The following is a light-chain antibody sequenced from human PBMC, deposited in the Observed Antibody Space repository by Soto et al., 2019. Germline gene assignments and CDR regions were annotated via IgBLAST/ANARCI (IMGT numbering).Light chain of an antibody. V-gene: IGLV2-8*01. CDR1: SSDVGGFNY. CDR3: SSYAVTNIFV. Sequence: QSVLTQPPSASGSPGQSVTISCSGTSSDVGGFNYVSWYQQHPGRAPKVLIYEVNKRPSGVPDRFSGSKSGSTASLTVSGLQAEDEAEYYCSSYAVTNIFVFGTGTKSPS. CDR2: EVN. J-gene: IGLJ1*01.